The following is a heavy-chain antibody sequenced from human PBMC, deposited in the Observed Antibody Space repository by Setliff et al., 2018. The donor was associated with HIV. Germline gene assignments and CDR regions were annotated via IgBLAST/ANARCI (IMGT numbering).Heavy chain of an antibody. CDR1: GYSISSGYY. CDR3: ARGPPFAY. Sequence: SETLSLTCAVSGYSISSGYYWGWIRQPPGKGLEWIGDIAYSGTTMYFNYNPSLESRLSLSEDTSGHQFSLKLTSVTADDTGIYYCARGPPFAYWGQGLLVTVSS. V-gene: IGHV4-38-2*01. CDR2: IAYSGTTMYF. J-gene: IGHJ4*02.